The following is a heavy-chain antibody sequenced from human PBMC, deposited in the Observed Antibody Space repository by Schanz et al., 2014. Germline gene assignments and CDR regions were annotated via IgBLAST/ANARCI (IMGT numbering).Heavy chain of an antibody. CDR2: ISSSGSTI. J-gene: IGHJ4*02. CDR1: GFTFSDYY. D-gene: IGHD2-8*02. Sequence: QVQLVESGGGLVKPGGSLRLSCAASGFTFSDYYMSWIRQAPGKGLEWVSYISSSGSTIYYADSVKGRFSISRDNSQNTLYLQMDSLRPEDTAVYFCAKDTGYCHGGACYCFEYWGLGILVTVSS. CDR3: AKDTGYCHGGACYCFEY. V-gene: IGHV3-11*04.